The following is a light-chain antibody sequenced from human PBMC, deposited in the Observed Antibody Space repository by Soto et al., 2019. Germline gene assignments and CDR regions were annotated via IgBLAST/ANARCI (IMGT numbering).Light chain of an antibody. CDR2: GAS. J-gene: IGKJ3*01. V-gene: IGKV3-20*01. CDR1: QSVSSNN. CDR3: QQYGRSLFT. Sequence: EIVLTQSPGTLSLSPGERATLSCRASQSVSSNNLAWNQQRPGQAPRVVIYGASTRATGIPERFSGSGSGTDFTLTISRLEPEDFAVYYCQQYGRSLFTFGPGTKVDIK.